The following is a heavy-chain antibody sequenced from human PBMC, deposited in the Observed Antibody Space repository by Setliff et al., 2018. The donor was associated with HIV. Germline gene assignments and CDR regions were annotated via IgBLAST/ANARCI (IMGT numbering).Heavy chain of an antibody. CDR2: IIPIFGET. J-gene: IGHJ6*03. Sequence: SVKVSCKASGGTFSSYAFNWVRQAPGQGLEWMGGIIPIFGETDYAQMFQGRVTITTDESTSTAYMELSSLRPEDTAVYYCTRYGSGRSAGNNYYYNYMDVWGKGTTVTV. CDR3: TRYGSGRSAGNNYYYNYMDV. CDR1: GGTFSSYA. D-gene: IGHD3-10*01. V-gene: IGHV1-69*05.